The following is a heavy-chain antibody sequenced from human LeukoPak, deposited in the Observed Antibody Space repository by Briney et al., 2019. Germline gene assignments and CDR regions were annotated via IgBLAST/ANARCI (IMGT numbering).Heavy chain of an antibody. V-gene: IGHV4-61*02. J-gene: IGHJ4*02. CDR3: ARDRGGSYPIFDY. D-gene: IGHD1-26*01. CDR2: IYTSGST. CDR1: GGSISSGSYY. Sequence: SQTLSLTCTVSGGSISSGSYYWSWIRQPAGKGLEWIGRIYTSGSTNYNPSLKSRVTISVDTSKNQFSLKLSSVTAADTAVYYCARDRGGSYPIFDYWGQGTLVTVSS.